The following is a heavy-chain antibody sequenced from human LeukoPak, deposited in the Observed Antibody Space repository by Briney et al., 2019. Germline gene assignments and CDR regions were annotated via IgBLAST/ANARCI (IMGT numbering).Heavy chain of an antibody. CDR3: ARVRRHSSRPDAFDI. D-gene: IGHD6-19*01. V-gene: IGHV4-59*01. CDR1: GGSIGTYY. Sequence: SETLSLTCTVSGGSIGTYYWSWIRQPPGKGLEWIGYIDYSGCTNYNPSLKSRVTISIDTSKNQFSLKLSSVTAADTAVYYCARVRRHSSRPDAFDIWGQGAMVTVSS. CDR2: IDYSGCT. J-gene: IGHJ3*02.